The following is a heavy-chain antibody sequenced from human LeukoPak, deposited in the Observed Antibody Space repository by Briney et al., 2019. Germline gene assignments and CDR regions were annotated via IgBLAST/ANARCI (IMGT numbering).Heavy chain of an antibody. CDR1: GGTFSSYA. CDR2: IIPIFGTA. CDR3: AGKSGSSGWYSLDY. V-gene: IGHV1-69*13. J-gene: IGHJ4*02. D-gene: IGHD6-19*01. Sequence: ASVKVSCKASGGTFSSYAISWVRQAPGQGLEWMGGIIPIFGTANYAQKFQGRVTITADESTSTAYMELSSLRSEDTAVYCCAGKSGSSGWYSLDYWGQGSLVAVSS.